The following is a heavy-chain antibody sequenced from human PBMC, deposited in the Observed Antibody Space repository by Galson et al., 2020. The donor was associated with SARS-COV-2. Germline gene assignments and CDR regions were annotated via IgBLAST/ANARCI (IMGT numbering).Heavy chain of an antibody. CDR1: GFTFSSYA. D-gene: IGHD6-13*01. V-gene: IGHV3-23*03. CDR3: AKPQKLGYSSSWSFDY. CDR2: IYSGGST. Sequence: GGSLRLSCAASGFTFSSYAMSWVRQAPGKGLEWVSVIYSGGSTYYADSVKGRFTISRDNSKNTLYLQMNSLRAEDTAVYYCAKPQKLGYSSSWSFDYWGQGTLVTVSS. J-gene: IGHJ4*02.